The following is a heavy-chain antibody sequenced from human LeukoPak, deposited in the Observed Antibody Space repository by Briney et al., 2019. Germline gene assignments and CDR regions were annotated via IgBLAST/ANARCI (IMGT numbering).Heavy chain of an antibody. Sequence: GGSLRLSCAASGFTFSSYGMHWVRQAPGKGLEGVALIRYHGSDKYYAQSVKGRFTISRDNSKNMLYLQLNSLRGEDTAMYYCAKRGDSSSWTIDYWGQGTLVTVSS. CDR1: GFTFSSYG. J-gene: IGHJ4*02. CDR2: IRYHGSDK. V-gene: IGHV3-30*02. CDR3: AKRGDSSSWTIDY. D-gene: IGHD6-13*01.